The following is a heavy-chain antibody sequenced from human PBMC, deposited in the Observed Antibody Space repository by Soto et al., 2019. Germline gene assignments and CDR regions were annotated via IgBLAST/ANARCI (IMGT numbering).Heavy chain of an antibody. V-gene: IGHV4-59*01. CDR2: VYNSGST. CDR3: ARRAVVAVTGSLDNWLDP. J-gene: IGHJ5*02. D-gene: IGHD2-21*01. CDR1: GGSITSYN. Sequence: SETLSLTCTVSGGSITSYNWNWLRQPPGKALEWIGYVYNSGSTNYNPSLKSRVTISVDTSKNQFSLKENSVTAADTAVFYCARRAVVAVTGSLDNWLDPWGQGILVTVS.